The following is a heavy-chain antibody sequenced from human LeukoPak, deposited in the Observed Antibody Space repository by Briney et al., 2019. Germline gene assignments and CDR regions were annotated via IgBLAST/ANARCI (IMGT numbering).Heavy chain of an antibody. CDR1: GFTFSSYG. Sequence: GGSLRLSCAASGFTFSSYGMHWVRQAPGKGLGWMAVMWYDGSNKYYADSVKGRFTISRDNSKNTLYLQMNSLRAEDTAVYYCARDLQEYSGSYFDAFDIWGQGTMVTVSS. V-gene: IGHV3-33*01. CDR3: ARDLQEYSGSYFDAFDI. D-gene: IGHD1-26*01. CDR2: MWYDGSNK. J-gene: IGHJ3*02.